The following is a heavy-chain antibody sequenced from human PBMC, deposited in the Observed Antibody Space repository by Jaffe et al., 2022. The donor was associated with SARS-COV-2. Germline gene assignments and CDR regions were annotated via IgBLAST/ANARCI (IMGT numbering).Heavy chain of an antibody. D-gene: IGHD2-15*01. CDR1: GFTFSSYA. CDR3: ARDGGYCSGGSCYIDAFDI. CDR2: ISYDGSNK. Sequence: QVQLVESGGGVVQPGRSLRLSCAASGFTFSSYAMHWVRQAPGKGLEWVAVISYDGSNKYYADSVKGRFTISRDNSKNTLYLQMNSLRAEDTAVYYCARDGGYCSGGSCYIDAFDIWGQGTMVTVSS. V-gene: IGHV3-30-3*01. J-gene: IGHJ3*02.